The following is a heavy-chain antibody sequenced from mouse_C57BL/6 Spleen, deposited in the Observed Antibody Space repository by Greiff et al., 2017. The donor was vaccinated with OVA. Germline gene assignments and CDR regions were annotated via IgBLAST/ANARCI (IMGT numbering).Heavy chain of an antibody. CDR3: ARDGITTVVATDYFDY. CDR1: GFTFSSYG. Sequence: EVKVVESGGDLVKPGGSLKLSCAASGFTFSSYGMSWVRQTPDKRLEWVATISSGGSYTYYPDSVKGRFTISRDNAKNTLYLQMSSLKSEDTAMYYCARDGITTVVATDYFDYWGQGTTLTVSS. CDR2: ISSGGSYT. D-gene: IGHD1-1*01. V-gene: IGHV5-6*01. J-gene: IGHJ2*01.